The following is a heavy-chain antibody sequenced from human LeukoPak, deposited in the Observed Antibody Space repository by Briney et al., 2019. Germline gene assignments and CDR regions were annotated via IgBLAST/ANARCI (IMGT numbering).Heavy chain of an antibody. CDR2: IYYSGST. Sequence: SETLSLTCTVSGGSISSHYWSWIRQPPGKGLEWIGYIYYSGSTNYNPSLKSRVTISVDTSKNQFSLKLSSVTAADTAVYYCARGGERLTNWNEGPDYYYYYMDVWGKGTTVTVSS. D-gene: IGHD1-20*01. CDR3: ARGGERLTNWNEGPDYYYYYMDV. CDR1: GGSISSHY. V-gene: IGHV4-59*11. J-gene: IGHJ6*03.